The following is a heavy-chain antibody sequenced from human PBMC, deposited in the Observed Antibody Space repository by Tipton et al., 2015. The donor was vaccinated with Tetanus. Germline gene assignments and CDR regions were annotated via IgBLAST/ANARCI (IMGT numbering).Heavy chain of an antibody. Sequence: TLSLTCTVSGGPLRSGDHYWSWTRQPPGKGLEWLAYISSSGSTNSDYSLKSRITISRDTSKNHFSLNLASVTAADTAVYFCARANFDFPKKGPFDSWGQGIPVIVSS. D-gene: IGHD3-3*01. V-gene: IGHV4-61*03. CDR2: ISSSGST. J-gene: IGHJ4*02. CDR1: GGPLRSGDHY. CDR3: ARANFDFPKKGPFDS.